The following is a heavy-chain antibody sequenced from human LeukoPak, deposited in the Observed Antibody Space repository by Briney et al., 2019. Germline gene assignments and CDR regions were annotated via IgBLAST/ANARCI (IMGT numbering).Heavy chain of an antibody. CDR1: GFTFRNYW. CDR3: VRGSSGTVVRGVAWAWFDP. Sequence: GRSLRLSCVASGFTFRNYWMTWVRQAPGKGLEWVANIHKDGSEKYFVASVRGRFTTSRDNAKDSLYLQMSSLRAEDTAVYYCVRGSSGTVVRGVAWAWFDPWGQGTLVTVSS. V-gene: IGHV3-7*05. J-gene: IGHJ5*02. D-gene: IGHD3-10*01. CDR2: IHKDGSEK.